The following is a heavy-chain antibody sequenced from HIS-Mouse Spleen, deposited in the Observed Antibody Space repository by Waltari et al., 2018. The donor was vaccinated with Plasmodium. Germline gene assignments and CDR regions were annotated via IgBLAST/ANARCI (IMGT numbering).Heavy chain of an antibody. CDR2: INHSGST. V-gene: IGHV4-34*01. Sequence: QVQLQQWGAGLLTPSETLSLTCPVYGGSFSGSYWSWIRQPPGKGLEWIGEINHSGSTNYNPSLKSRVTISVDTSKNQFSLKLSSVTAADTAVYYCARAYYDFWSGYRFDYWGQGTLVTVSS. D-gene: IGHD3-3*01. J-gene: IGHJ4*02. CDR3: ARAYYDFWSGYRFDY. CDR1: GGSFSGSY.